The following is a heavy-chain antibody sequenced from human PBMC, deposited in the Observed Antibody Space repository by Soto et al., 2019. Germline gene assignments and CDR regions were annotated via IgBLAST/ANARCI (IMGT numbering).Heavy chain of an antibody. D-gene: IGHD6-19*01. CDR3: TRSSGYYAIDY. J-gene: IGHJ4*02. CDR1: GDSISSHHY. CDR2: ISYRGIT. V-gene: IGHV4-4*02. Sequence: QVQLQESGPGLLKPSGTLSLTCAVSGDSISSHHYWSWVRQPPGKGLEWIGEISYRGITSYNPSLKGRVTISLDGSKNQFSLKLTSVTAADTAVFYCTRSSGYYAIDYWGQGTLVTVSS.